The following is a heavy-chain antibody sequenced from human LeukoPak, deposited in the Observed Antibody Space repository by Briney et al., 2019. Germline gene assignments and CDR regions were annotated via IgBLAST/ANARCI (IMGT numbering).Heavy chain of an antibody. D-gene: IGHD2-15*01. V-gene: IGHV3-53*04. J-gene: IGHJ4*02. CDR3: AKLVVAATPAFDY. CDR2: IYSGGTT. CDR1: GFTVSTNC. Sequence: PGGSLRLSCAASGFTVSTNCMTWVRQAPGKGLEWVSTIYSGGTTYYADSVMGRFTISRHNSRNTLYLQMNSLRAEDTAVYYCAKLVVAATPAFDYWGQGTLVTVSS.